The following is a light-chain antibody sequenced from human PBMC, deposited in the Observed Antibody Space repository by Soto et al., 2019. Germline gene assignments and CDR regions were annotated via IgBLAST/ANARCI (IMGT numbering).Light chain of an antibody. CDR1: QSVTRSS. CDR3: LHYGTAQWT. V-gene: IGKV3-20*01. J-gene: IGKJ1*01. Sequence: EVVLTQSPATLSLSPGERATLSCRASQSVTRSSLAWYQQKPGQSPRLLISGASSRATGIPDRFSGSGSGTDFIFNITSLEPEDFAMYYCLHYGTAQWTFGQGTKVDI. CDR2: GAS.